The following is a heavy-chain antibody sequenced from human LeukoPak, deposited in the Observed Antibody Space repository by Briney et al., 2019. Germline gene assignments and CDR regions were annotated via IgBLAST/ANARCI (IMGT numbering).Heavy chain of an antibody. Sequence: PGGSLRLSCAASGFTFSSYSMNWVRQAPGQGLEWVWGVSWYSGGIGSADSVMGRFTISRVNTKNSLNLQMNSLTPEDTALYSCAKGVEWELLNAFDIWGQGTMVTVSS. D-gene: IGHD1-26*01. V-gene: IGHV3-9*01. CDR2: VSWYSGGI. CDR1: GFTFSSYS. J-gene: IGHJ3*02. CDR3: AKGVEWELLNAFDI.